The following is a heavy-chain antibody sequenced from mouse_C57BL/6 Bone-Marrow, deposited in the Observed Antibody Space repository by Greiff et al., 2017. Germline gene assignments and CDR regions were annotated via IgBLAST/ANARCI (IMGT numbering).Heavy chain of an antibody. D-gene: IGHD2-3*01. CDR3: ARGIYDGYYGY. Sequence: VKLQQSGPELVKPGASVKMSCKASGYTFTSYWITWVKQRPGQGLEWIGEIYPGSGSTNYKEKFKSMATLTVDTSSSTAYMKHSSLTSEDSAVCYCARGIYDGYYGYWGQGTTLTVSS. CDR1: GYTFTSYW. J-gene: IGHJ2*01. V-gene: IGHV1-55*01. CDR2: IYPGSGST.